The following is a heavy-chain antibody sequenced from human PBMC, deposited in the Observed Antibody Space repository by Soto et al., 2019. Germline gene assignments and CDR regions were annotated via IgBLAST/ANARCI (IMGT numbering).Heavy chain of an antibody. D-gene: IGHD3-10*01. CDR2: IRSKANSYAT. CDR1: GFTFSGSA. J-gene: IGHJ4*02. V-gene: IGHV3-73*02. CDR3: STGYSGGY. Sequence: EVQLVESGGGLVQPGGSLKLSCAASGFTFSGSAMHWVRQASGRGLEWVGRIRSKANSYATAYAASVKGRFTISRDDSKNTAYLQMNSLKTEDTAVYYCSTGYSGGYWGQGTLVTVSS.